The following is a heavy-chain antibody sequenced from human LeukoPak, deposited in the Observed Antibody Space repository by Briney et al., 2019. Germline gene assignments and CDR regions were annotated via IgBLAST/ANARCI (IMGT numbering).Heavy chain of an antibody. CDR3: ARDLSSRLRYFDERLDY. D-gene: IGHD3-9*01. CDR1: GFTFSSYA. Sequence: GGSLRLSCAASGFTFSSYAMSWVRQAPGKGLEWVSAISGSGGSTYYADSVKGRFTISRDNSKNTLYLQMNSLRAEDTAVYYCARDLSSRLRYFDERLDYWGQGTLVTVSS. J-gene: IGHJ4*02. V-gene: IGHV3-23*01. CDR2: ISGSGGST.